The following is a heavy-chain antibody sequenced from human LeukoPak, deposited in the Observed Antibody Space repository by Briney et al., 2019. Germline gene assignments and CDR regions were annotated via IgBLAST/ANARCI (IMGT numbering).Heavy chain of an antibody. D-gene: IGHD2-15*01. CDR3: ARWVRKVAATGGIDY. Sequence: GGSLRLSCAASGFTFSSYSMNWVRQAPGKGLEWVSSISSSSGSTIYYADSVKGRFTISRDNAKNSLYLQMNSLRAEDTAVYYCARWVRKVAATGGIDYWGQGTLVTVSS. CDR1: GFTFSSYS. CDR2: ISSSSGSTI. V-gene: IGHV3-21*04. J-gene: IGHJ4*02.